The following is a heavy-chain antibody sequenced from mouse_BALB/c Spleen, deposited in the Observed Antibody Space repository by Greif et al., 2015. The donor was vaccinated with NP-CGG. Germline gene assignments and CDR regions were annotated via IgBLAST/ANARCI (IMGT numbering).Heavy chain of an antibody. CDR2: IRNKANGYTT. CDR1: GFTFTDYY. Sequence: EVQLQESGGGLVQPGGSLRLSCATSGFTFTDYYMSWVRQPPGKALEWLGFIRNKANGYTTEYSASVKGRFTISRDNSQSILYLQMNTLRAEDSATYYCARDGNFDYWGQGTTLTVSS. CDR3: ARDGNFDY. J-gene: IGHJ2*01. V-gene: IGHV7-3*02.